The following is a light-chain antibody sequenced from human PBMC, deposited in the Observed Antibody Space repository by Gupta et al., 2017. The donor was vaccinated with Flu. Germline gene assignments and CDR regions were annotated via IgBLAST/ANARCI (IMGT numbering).Light chain of an antibody. Sequence: SGNIASCYLQRHGRRPHSPPSTEIDADNQRASGVPSRFSGSNDDSANAATLAISGLKSEDEADYYCLFWHNNSWVFGGGTKLTVL. J-gene: IGLJ3*02. CDR1: SGNIASCY. CDR2: ADN. CDR3: LFWHNNSWV. V-gene: IGLV6-57*01.